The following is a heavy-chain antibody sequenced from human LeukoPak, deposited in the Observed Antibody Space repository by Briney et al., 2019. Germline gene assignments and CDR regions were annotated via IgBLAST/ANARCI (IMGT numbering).Heavy chain of an antibody. V-gene: IGHV1-2*02. CDR3: ARGMAGVPHCSGGSCYSGAFDI. J-gene: IGHJ3*02. D-gene: IGHD2-15*01. Sequence: GASVKVSCKASGYTFTGYYMHWVRQAPGQGLEWMGWINPNSGGTNYAQKFQGRVTMTRDTSISTAYMELSRLRSDDTAVYYCARGMAGVPHCSGGSCYSGAFDIWGQGTMVTVSS. CDR1: GYTFTGYY. CDR2: INPNSGGT.